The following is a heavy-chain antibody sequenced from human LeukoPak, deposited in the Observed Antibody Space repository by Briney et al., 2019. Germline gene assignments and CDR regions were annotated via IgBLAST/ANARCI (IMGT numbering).Heavy chain of an antibody. CDR2: ISGSGGST. V-gene: IGHV3-23*01. CDR1: GFTFSSYS. Sequence: PGGSLRLSCAASGFTFSSYSMNWVRQAPGKGLEWVSAISGSGGSTYYADSVKGRFTISRDNSKNTLYLQMNSLRAEDTAVYYCAKDRGYSYGRYYYYYGMDVWGQGTTVTVSS. D-gene: IGHD5-18*01. J-gene: IGHJ6*02. CDR3: AKDRGYSYGRYYYYYGMDV.